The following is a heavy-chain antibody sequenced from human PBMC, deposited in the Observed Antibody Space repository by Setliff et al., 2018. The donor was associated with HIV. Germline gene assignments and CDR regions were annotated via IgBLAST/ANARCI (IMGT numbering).Heavy chain of an antibody. Sequence: GASVKVSCKTSGYTFTSYGISWVRQAPGQGLEWMGWISGYNGNTNYAQKFQGRLTMTTDTSTSTAYMELRGLRSDDTAVYYCARANVPYRSAWFSGGHDAFDVWGQGTMVTVSS. J-gene: IGHJ3*01. CDR2: ISGYNGNT. CDR1: GYTFTSYG. CDR3: ARANVPYRSAWFSGGHDAFDV. V-gene: IGHV1-18*01. D-gene: IGHD6-19*01.